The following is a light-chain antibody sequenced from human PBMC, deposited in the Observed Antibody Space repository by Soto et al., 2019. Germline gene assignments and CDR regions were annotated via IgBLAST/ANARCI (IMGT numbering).Light chain of an antibody. J-gene: IGKJ1*01. CDR1: QSVLYSSSNKNY. Sequence: DIVMTQSPDSLAVSLGERATINCRSSQSVLYSSSNKNYLAWYQQKPGQPPKLLIYWASTRESGVPDRLSGSGSGTDFTLTISSLQAEDVAVYYCQQYCSSPWTFGQGTKVEIK. CDR2: WAS. V-gene: IGKV4-1*01. CDR3: QQYCSSPWT.